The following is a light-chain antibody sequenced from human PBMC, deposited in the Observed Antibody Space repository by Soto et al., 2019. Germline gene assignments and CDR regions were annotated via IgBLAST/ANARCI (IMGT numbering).Light chain of an antibody. Sequence: DFELIQVYSSLSASVGDIVTITCRASQNVTTSMAWYQHKPGRAPKLLIFDVSNLESGVPSRFSGGGSGTDFTLTISRLHSDDFATYYCQQYDYSRTFGRGTKVDIK. V-gene: IGKV1-5*01. J-gene: IGKJ1*01. CDR2: DVS. CDR1: QNVTTS. CDR3: QQYDYSRT.